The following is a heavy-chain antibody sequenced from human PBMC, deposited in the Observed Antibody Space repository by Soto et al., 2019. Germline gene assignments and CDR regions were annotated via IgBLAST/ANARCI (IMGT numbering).Heavy chain of an antibody. D-gene: IGHD4-17*01. CDR2: ISSNGGST. CDR3: ARARLVTTVTPELYYYYGMDV. V-gene: IGHV3-64*01. CDR1: GFTFSSYA. J-gene: IGHJ6*02. Sequence: EVQLVESGGGLVQPGGSLRLSCAASGFTFSSYAMHWVRQAPGKGLEYVSAISSNGGSTYYANSVKGSFTISRDNSKNTLYLQMGSLRAEDMAVYYCARARLVTTVTPELYYYYGMDVWGQGTTVTVSS.